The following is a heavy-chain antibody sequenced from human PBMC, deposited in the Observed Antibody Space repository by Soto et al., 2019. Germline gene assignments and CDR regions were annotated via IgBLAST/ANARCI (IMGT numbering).Heavy chain of an antibody. CDR2: INPNSGGT. CDR1: CFPVTGYY. J-gene: IGHJ6*02. CDR3: ARLNIYAYYGMHV. D-gene: IGHD5-18*01. V-gene: IGHV1-2*04. Sequence: ALVQVSADAACFPVTGYYIHWQQQAPGQGLERFGWINPNSGGTNYAPKFQGLVTMNRDTYISKDYRVLSRLRCDDTAVYYCARLNIYAYYGMHVWGQGTKVTVCS.